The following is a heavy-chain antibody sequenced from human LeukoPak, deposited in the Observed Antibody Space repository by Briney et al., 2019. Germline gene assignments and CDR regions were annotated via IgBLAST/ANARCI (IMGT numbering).Heavy chain of an antibody. V-gene: IGHV4-34*01. CDR3: ARDLTWVSESLLVNAFDI. J-gene: IGHJ3*02. D-gene: IGHD1-26*01. Sequence: SETLSLTCAVYGGSFSGNYWSWIRQPPGKGLEWIGEINHSGSTNYNPSLKSRVTISVDTSKNQFSLKLSSVTAADTAVYYCARDLTWVSESLLVNAFDIWGQGTMVTVSS. CDR1: GGSFSGNY. CDR2: INHSGST.